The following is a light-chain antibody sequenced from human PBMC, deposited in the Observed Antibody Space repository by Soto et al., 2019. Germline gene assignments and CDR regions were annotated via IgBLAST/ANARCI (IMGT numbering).Light chain of an antibody. V-gene: IGKV1-5*03. Sequence: DIQMTQSPSSLSASVGDRVIITCVASQSISSYLNWYQQKPGKAPKLLIYKASTLKSGVPSRFSGSGSGTEFTLTISSLQPDDFATYYCQHYNSYSEAFGQGTKVDIK. CDR2: KAS. J-gene: IGKJ1*01. CDR1: QSISSY. CDR3: QHYNSYSEA.